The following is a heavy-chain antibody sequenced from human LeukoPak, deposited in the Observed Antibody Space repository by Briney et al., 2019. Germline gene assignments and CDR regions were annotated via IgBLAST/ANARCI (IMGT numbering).Heavy chain of an antibody. CDR3: ARVKVAAAAIDY. CDR2: IYYSGST. J-gene: IGHJ4*02. D-gene: IGHD2-2*02. Sequence: PSETLSLTCTVSGGSISSYYWSWIRQPPGKGLEWIGYIYYSGSTNYNPSLKSRVTISVDTSKNQFSLKLSSVTAADTAVYYCARVKVAAAAIDYWGQGTLVTVSS. CDR1: GGSISSYY. V-gene: IGHV4-59*12.